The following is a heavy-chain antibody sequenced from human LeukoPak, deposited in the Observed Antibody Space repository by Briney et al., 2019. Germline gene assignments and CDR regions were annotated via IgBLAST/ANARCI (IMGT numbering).Heavy chain of an antibody. CDR2: INHSGST. J-gene: IGHJ5*02. Sequence: SETLSLTCVLYGGSSSGYYWSWIRQPPGKGLEWIGEINHSGSTNYNPSLKSRVTISVDTSKNQFSLKLSSVTAADTAVYYCARVKFVGNSQGWFDPWGQGTLVTVSS. CDR3: ARVKFVGNSQGWFDP. D-gene: IGHD4-23*01. CDR1: GGSSSGYY. V-gene: IGHV4-34*01.